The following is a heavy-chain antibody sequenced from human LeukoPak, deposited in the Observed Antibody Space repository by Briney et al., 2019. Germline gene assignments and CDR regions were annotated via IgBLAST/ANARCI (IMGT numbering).Heavy chain of an antibody. CDR2: ISPSGST. V-gene: IGHV4-30-2*01. CDR3: ARNWNRLRGTRYYGMDV. D-gene: IGHD1-1*01. J-gene: IGHJ6*02. Sequence: SETLSLTCAVSGGSISSGAYSWNWIRQPPGKGLEWIGYISPSGSTYYNPSLKSRVTISVDTSKNQFSLKLSSVTAADTAVYYCARNWNRLRGTRYYGMDVWGQGTTVTVSS. CDR1: GGSISSGAYS.